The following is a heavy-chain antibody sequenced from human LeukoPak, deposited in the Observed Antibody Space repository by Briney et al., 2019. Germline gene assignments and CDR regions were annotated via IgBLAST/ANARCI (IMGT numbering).Heavy chain of an antibody. V-gene: IGHV1-69*01. CDR1: GGIFSSYA. J-gene: IGHJ4*02. CDR2: IIPIFGTA. CDR3: ARARSLVAAADY. D-gene: IGHD6-13*01. Sequence: GASVKVSCKASGGIFSSYAISWVRQAPGQGLEWMGGIIPIFGTANYAQKFQGRVTITADESTSTAYMELSSLRSEDTAVYYCARARSLVAAADYWGQGTLVTVSS.